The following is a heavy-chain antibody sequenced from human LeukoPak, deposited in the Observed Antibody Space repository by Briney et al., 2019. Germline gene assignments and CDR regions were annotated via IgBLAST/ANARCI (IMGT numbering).Heavy chain of an antibody. J-gene: IGHJ5*02. CDR3: ARDLPYCSGGSCLNWFDP. D-gene: IGHD2-15*01. Sequence: GGSLRLSCAASGFTFSSYGMHWVRQAPGKGLEWVANINQDGSEKYYVDSVKGRFTISRDNAKNSLYLQMNSLRAEDTAVYYCARDLPYCSGGSCLNWFDPWGQGTLVTVSS. CDR1: GFTFSSYG. V-gene: IGHV3-7*01. CDR2: INQDGSEK.